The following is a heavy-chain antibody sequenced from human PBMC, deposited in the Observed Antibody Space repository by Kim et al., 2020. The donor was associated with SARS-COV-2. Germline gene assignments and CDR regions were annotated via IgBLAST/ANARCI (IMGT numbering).Heavy chain of an antibody. V-gene: IGHV3-9*01. CDR2: ISWNSCSI. Sequence: GGSLRLSCAASGFTFGDYAMHWVRQAPGKGLEWVSGISWNSCSIGYADSVKGRFTISRDNAKNSLYLQMNSLRDEDTALYYCAKDIEKQWLAAFDIWGQGTMVTVSA. D-gene: IGHD6-19*01. CDR3: AKDIEKQWLAAFDI. J-gene: IGHJ3*02. CDR1: GFTFGDYA.